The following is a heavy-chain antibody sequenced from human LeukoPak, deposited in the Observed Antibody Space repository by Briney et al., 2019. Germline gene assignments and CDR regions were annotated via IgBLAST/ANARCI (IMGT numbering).Heavy chain of an antibody. Sequence: GESLKISCKGSGYSFTSYWISWVRQMPGKGLEWMGRIDPSDSYTNYSPSFQGHVTISADKSISTAYLQWSSLKASDTAMYYCAIRRDGYNLANYGYYYGMDVWGQGTTVTVSS. CDR3: AIRRDGYNLANYGYYYGMDV. V-gene: IGHV5-10-1*01. CDR2: IDPSDSYT. J-gene: IGHJ6*02. CDR1: GYSFTSYW. D-gene: IGHD5-24*01.